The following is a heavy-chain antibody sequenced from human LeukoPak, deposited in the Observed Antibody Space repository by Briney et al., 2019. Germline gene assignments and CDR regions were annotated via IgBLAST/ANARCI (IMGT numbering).Heavy chain of an antibody. D-gene: IGHD3-10*01. CDR1: GGTFSSYA. J-gene: IGHJ4*02. Sequence: GASVKVSCKASGGTFSSYAISWVRQAPGQGLEWMGGIIPIFGTANYAQKFQGRVTITADKSTSTAYMELSRLRSDDTAVYYCARDRSENYGSGSYYPPLFGYWGQGTLVTVSS. CDR2: IIPIFGTA. V-gene: IGHV1-69*06. CDR3: ARDRSENYGSGSYYPPLFGY.